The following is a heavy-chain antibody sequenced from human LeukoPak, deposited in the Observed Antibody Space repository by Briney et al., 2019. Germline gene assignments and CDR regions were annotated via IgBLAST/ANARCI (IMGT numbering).Heavy chain of an antibody. CDR1: GFTFSSLA. J-gene: IGHJ4*02. V-gene: IGHV3-23*01. Sequence: GGSLRLSCTASGFTFSSLAMHWVRQAPGKGLEWVSGISGSGDATYYADSVRGRFTVSRDNSKNTLYLQMSSLRAEDTALYFCARVLSIGFHYDYWGPGTLVSVSS. CDR2: ISGSGDAT. D-gene: IGHD3-22*01. CDR3: ARVLSIGFHYDY.